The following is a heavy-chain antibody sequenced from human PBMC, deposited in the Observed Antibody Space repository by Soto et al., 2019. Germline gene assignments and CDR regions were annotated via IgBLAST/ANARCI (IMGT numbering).Heavy chain of an antibody. V-gene: IGHV4-59*01. Sequence: PSETLSLTCTVSGGSISSYYWSWIRQPPGKGLEWIGYIYYSGSTNYNPSLKSRVTISVDTSKNQFSLKLSSVTAADTAVYYCARVVAAAGNHNWFDPWGQGTLVTVSS. J-gene: IGHJ5*02. CDR3: ARVVAAAGNHNWFDP. D-gene: IGHD6-13*01. CDR2: IYYSGST. CDR1: GGSISSYY.